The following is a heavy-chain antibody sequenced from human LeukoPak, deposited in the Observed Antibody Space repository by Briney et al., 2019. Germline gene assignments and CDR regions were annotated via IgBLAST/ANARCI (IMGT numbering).Heavy chain of an antibody. J-gene: IGHJ5*02. V-gene: IGHV1-3*01. D-gene: IGHD6-19*01. CDR2: INAGNGNT. CDR3: ARVSSGWYQVRFDP. CDR1: GYTFTSYA. Sequence: ASVKVSCKASGYTFTSYAMHWVRQAPGQRLEWMGWINAGNGNTKYSQKFQGRVTITRDTSASTAYMELSGLRSEDTAVYYCARVSSGWYQVRFDPWGQGTLVTVSS.